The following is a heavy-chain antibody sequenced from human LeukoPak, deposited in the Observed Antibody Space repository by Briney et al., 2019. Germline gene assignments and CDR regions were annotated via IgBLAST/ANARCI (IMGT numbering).Heavy chain of an antibody. CDR1: GGSFSGYY. CDR2: INHSGST. Sequence: SETLSLTCAVYGGSFSGYYWSWLLQPPGKGLEWIGEINHSGSTNYNPSLKSRVTISVDTSKNQFSLKLSSVTAADTAVYYCARDDDGTDYWGQGTLVTVSS. V-gene: IGHV4-34*01. D-gene: IGHD3-16*01. J-gene: IGHJ4*02. CDR3: ARDDDGTDY.